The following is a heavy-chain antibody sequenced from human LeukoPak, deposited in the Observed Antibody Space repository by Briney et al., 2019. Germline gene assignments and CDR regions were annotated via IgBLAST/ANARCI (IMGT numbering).Heavy chain of an antibody. CDR1: GFTFSSYG. J-gene: IGHJ4*02. CDR3: AKRFGDYDF. D-gene: IGHD4-17*01. Sequence: QAGGSLRLSCAASGFTFSSYGMHWVRQAPGKGLEWVAVISYDGSNKYYTDSVKGRFTISRDNSKNTLYLQMNSLRAEDTAVYYCAKRFGDYDFWGQGTLVTVSS. V-gene: IGHV3-30*18. CDR2: ISYDGSNK.